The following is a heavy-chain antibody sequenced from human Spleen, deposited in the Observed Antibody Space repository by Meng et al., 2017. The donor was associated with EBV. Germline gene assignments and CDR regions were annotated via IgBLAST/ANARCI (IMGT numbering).Heavy chain of an antibody. D-gene: IGHD1-26*01. CDR3: ARVPRNPGIYYGDY. CDR2: IYYSGNT. Sequence: VVQQESGPGVVKPSGTLVLTCTIAAGCVSSSCYYWSWIRQPAGKGLEWIGYIYYSGNTNYNPYLKSRVTISVDTSKKQFSLKLNSVTAADTAVYYCARVPRNPGIYYGDYWGRGTLVTVSS. CDR1: AGCVSSSCYY. J-gene: IGHJ4*02. V-gene: IGHV4-61*01.